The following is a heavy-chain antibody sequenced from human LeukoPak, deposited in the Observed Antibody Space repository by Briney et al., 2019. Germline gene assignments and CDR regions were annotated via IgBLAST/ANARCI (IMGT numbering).Heavy chain of an antibody. CDR2: IKQDGSEK. V-gene: IGHV3-7*04. CDR1: GFTFSSYW. J-gene: IGHJ4*02. D-gene: IGHD3-10*01. CDR3: ASDREYYYGSGSFDY. Sequence: GGSLRLSCAASGFTFSSYWMSWVCQAPGKGLEWVANIKQDGSEKYYVDSVKGRFTISRDNAKNSLYLQMNSLGPEDTAVYYCASDREYYYGSGSFDYWGQGTLVTVSS.